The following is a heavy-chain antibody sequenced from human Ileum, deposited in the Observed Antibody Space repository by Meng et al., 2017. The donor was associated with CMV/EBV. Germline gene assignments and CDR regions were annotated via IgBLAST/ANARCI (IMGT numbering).Heavy chain of an antibody. CDR1: GFTLSSSY. D-gene: IGHD3-3*01. Sequence: GESLKISCAASGFTLSSSYMYWVRQAPGKGLVWVSRINSDGTITYYADSVKGRFTISRDNAKNTLYLQMDSLRGEDTGTYYCARGGYDFWTDYLHYWGQGTLVTVSS. CDR2: INSDGTIT. J-gene: IGHJ4*02. CDR3: ARGGYDFWTDYLHY. V-gene: IGHV3-74*01.